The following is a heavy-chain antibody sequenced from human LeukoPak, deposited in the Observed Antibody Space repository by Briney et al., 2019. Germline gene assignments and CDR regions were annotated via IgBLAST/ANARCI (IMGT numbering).Heavy chain of an antibody. D-gene: IGHD5-24*01. CDR1: GYTFTSYG. V-gene: IGHV1-2*02. J-gene: IGHJ4*02. CDR2: INPNSGGT. CDR3: ARDSIPLLAAIDY. Sequence: GSVKVSCKASGYTFTSYGISWVRQAPGQGLEWMGWINPNSGGTNYAQKFQGRVTMTRDTSISTAYMELSRLRSDDTAVYYCARDSIPLLAAIDYWGQGTLVTVSS.